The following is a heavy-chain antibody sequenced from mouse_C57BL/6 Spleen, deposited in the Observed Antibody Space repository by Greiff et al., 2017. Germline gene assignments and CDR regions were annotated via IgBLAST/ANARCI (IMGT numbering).Heavy chain of an antibody. J-gene: IGHJ1*03. CDR1: GFTFSSYA. Sequence: EVKLVESGGGLVKPGGSLKLSCAASGFTFSSYAMSWVRQTPEKRLEWVATISDGGSYTYYPDNVKGRFTISRDNTKNNLYLQMSQLKSEDTAMYYGAREFRPHWDFGGWGTGTTVTVSS. V-gene: IGHV5-4*01. CDR2: ISDGGSYT. CDR3: AREFRPHWDFGG.